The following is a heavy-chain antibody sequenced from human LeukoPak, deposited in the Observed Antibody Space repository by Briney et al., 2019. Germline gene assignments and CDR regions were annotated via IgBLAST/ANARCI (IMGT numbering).Heavy chain of an antibody. Sequence: SETLSLTCTVSGGSVSNYYWSWMRQPPGKGLEWIGHIYYSGSTNYNPSLESRVTISLDTSKSQFTLRLSSVTAADTAVYHCARLRSGSSGAFDIWGQGTKVTVSS. CDR1: GGSVSNYY. V-gene: IGHV4-59*08. CDR2: IYYSGST. CDR3: ARLRSGSSGAFDI. J-gene: IGHJ3*02. D-gene: IGHD6-25*01.